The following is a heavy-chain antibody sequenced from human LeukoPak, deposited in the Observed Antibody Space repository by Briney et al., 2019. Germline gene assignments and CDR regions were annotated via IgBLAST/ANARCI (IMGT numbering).Heavy chain of an antibody. D-gene: IGHD3-10*01. Sequence: GGSLRLSCAASGFTFSSYGMHWVRQAPGKGLEWVAVISYDGSNKYYADSVKGRFTISRDNSKNTLYLQMNSLRAEDTAVYYCARATHYYGSGSRIGYWGQGTLVTVSS. J-gene: IGHJ4*02. CDR3: ARATHYYGSGSRIGY. V-gene: IGHV3-30*03. CDR2: ISYDGSNK. CDR1: GFTFSSYG.